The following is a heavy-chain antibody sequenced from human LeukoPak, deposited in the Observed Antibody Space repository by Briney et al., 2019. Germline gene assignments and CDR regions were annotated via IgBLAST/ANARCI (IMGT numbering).Heavy chain of an antibody. Sequence: PGGSLRLSCAASGFTFSSYSMHWVRQAPGKGLEWVAVISYDGSNKYYADSVKGRFTISRDNSKNTLYLQMNSLSAEDTAVYYCAKDRWELLGVDYWGQGTLVTVSS. J-gene: IGHJ4*02. CDR3: AKDRWELLGVDY. CDR2: ISYDGSNK. CDR1: GFTFSSYS. D-gene: IGHD1-26*01. V-gene: IGHV3-30*18.